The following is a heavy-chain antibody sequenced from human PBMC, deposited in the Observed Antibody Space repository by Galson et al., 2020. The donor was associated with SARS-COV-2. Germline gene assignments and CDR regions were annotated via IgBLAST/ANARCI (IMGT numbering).Heavy chain of an antibody. J-gene: IGHJ4*02. CDR1: GFTFSSYG. V-gene: IGHV3-30*03. Sequence: GESLKISCAASGFTFSSYGMHWVRQAPGKGLEWVAVISYDGSNKYYADSVKGRFTISRDNSKNTLYLQMNSLRAEDTAVYYCATVHSGSYLGYFDYWGQGTLVTVSS. CDR2: ISYDGSNK. D-gene: IGHD1-26*01. CDR3: ATVHSGSYLGYFDY.